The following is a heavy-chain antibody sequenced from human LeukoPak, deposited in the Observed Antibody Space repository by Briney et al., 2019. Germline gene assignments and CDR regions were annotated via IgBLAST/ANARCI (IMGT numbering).Heavy chain of an antibody. CDR1: GGSISSNNYD. Sequence: SETLSLSCTVSGGSISSNNYDWGWIRQRPGKGLEWSGNIYYSGSTYYNPSLKSRVTISVDTSKNQFSLKLSSVTAADTAVYYCARRGGYSYPRSYYFDYWGQGTLVTVSS. V-gene: IGHV4-39*07. CDR3: ARRGGYSYPRSYYFDY. D-gene: IGHD5-18*01. J-gene: IGHJ4*02. CDR2: IYYSGST.